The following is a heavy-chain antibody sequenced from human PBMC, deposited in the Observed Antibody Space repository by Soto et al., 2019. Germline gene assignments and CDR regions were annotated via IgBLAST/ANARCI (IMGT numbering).Heavy chain of an antibody. CDR3: AKSHDPGLGYYYDSSGDAFDI. D-gene: IGHD3-22*01. CDR1: GFTFSSYP. V-gene: IGHV3-23*01. Sequence: GGSLRLSCAASGFTFSSYPMSWVRQAPGKGLEWGSAISGSGGSTYYADSVKGRFTISRDNSKNTLYLQMNSLRAEDTAVYYCAKSHDPGLGYYYDSSGDAFDIWGQRTMFTVSS. J-gene: IGHJ3*02. CDR2: ISGSGGST.